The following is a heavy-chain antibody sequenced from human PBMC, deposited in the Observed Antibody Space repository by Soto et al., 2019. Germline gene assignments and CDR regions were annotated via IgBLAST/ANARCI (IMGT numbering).Heavy chain of an antibody. D-gene: IGHD1-1*01. Sequence: EVQLVESGGGLVKPGGSLRLSCAASGFPFGSYNMNWVRQAPGKGLEWVSSISSTSTYIYYRDSVKGRFTISRDNAKNSLYLQMNSLRAEDTAVYYCARGETTGTPHFDYWGQGTLVTLSS. CDR3: ARGETTGTPHFDY. CDR2: ISSTSTYI. V-gene: IGHV3-21*01. CDR1: GFPFGSYN. J-gene: IGHJ4*02.